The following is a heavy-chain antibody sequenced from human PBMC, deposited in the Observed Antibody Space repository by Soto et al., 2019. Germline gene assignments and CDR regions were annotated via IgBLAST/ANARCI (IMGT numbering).Heavy chain of an antibody. CDR1: GFTFSSYA. V-gene: IGHV3-23*01. CDR2: ISGSGGST. J-gene: IGHJ5*02. Sequence: GESLKISCVASGFTFSSYAMSWVRQAPGKGLEWVSTISGSGGSTYYADSVKGRFTISRDNSKNTLYLQMNSLRAEDTAVYYCAKDRGSGSTSWYNGWFDPWGQGTLVTVSS. CDR3: AKDRGSGSTSWYNGWFDP. D-gene: IGHD2-2*02.